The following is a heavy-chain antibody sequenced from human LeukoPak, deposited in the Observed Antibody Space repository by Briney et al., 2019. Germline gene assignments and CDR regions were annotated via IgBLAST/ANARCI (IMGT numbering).Heavy chain of an antibody. D-gene: IGHD7-27*01. Sequence: SETLSLTCTVSGGSISSGGYYWSWIRQHPGKGLEWIGYIYYSGSTYYNPSLKSRVTISVDTSKNQFSLKLSSVTAADTAVYYCARIELGTLDYWGQGTLVTVSS. J-gene: IGHJ4*02. V-gene: IGHV4-31*03. CDR1: GGSISSGGYY. CDR3: ARIELGTLDY. CDR2: IYYSGST.